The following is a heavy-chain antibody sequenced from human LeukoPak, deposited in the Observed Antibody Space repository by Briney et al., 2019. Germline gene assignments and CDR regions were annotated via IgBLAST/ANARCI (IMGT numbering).Heavy chain of an antibody. Sequence: ASVKVSCKASGYTFTDFAVYYLHWVRQAPGQGLEWMGRIKPNSGGTNYAQKFQGRVTMTRDTSTNTAYMELSSLRSDDTAVFFCARGGTLISAFDIWGQGTTVTVS. CDR2: IKPNSGGT. CDR1: GYTFTDFAVYY. V-gene: IGHV1-2*06. CDR3: ARGGTLISAFDI. D-gene: IGHD3-16*01. J-gene: IGHJ3*02.